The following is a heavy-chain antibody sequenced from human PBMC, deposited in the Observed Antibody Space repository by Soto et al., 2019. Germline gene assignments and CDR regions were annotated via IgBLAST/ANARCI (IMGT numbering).Heavy chain of an antibody. Sequence: QVQLVQSGAEVKKPGASVEVSCKASGYTFTSYAMHWVRQAPGQRLEWMGWINAGNGNTKYSQKFQGRVTITRDTSASTAYMKLSSLRSEDTAVYYCARDMGGADYWGQGTLVTVSS. CDR3: ARDMGGADY. CDR2: INAGNGNT. CDR1: GYTFTSYA. D-gene: IGHD1-26*01. V-gene: IGHV1-3*01. J-gene: IGHJ4*02.